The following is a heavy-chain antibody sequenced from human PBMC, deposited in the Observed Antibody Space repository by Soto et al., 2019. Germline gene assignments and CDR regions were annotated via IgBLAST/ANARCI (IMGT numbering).Heavy chain of an antibody. CDR1: GASISTHY. D-gene: IGHD1-26*01. CDR3: ARMGGGNYYNWFNP. CDR2: IYYSGST. Sequence: TSETLSLTCTVSGASISTHYWSWIRQPPGKGLEWIGYIYYSGSTNYNPSLKSRVTISVDTSKNQFSLKLSSVIAADTAVFYCARMGGGNYYNWFNPWGQGTLVTVSS. V-gene: IGHV4-59*11. J-gene: IGHJ5*02.